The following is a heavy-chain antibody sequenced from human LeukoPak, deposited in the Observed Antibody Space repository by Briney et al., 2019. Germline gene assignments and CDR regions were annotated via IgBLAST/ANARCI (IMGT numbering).Heavy chain of an antibody. V-gene: IGHV4-34*01. J-gene: IGHJ3*02. D-gene: IGHD5-18*01. CDR1: GGSFSGYY. CDR3: ARGGPSPRLRIQLWLGAFDI. CDR2: INHSGST. Sequence: PSETLSLTCAVYGGSFSGYYWSWIRQPPGKGLEWIGGINHSGSTNYNPSLKSRVTISVDTSKNQFSLKLSSVTAADTAVYYCARGGPSPRLRIQLWLGAFDIWGQGTMVTVSS.